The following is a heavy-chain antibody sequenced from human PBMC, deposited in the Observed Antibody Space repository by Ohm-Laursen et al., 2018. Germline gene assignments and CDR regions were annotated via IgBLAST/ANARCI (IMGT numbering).Heavy chain of an antibody. CDR2: IFASDEK. CDR1: GFSLTNARVG. CDR3: ARGYGDYPDFDY. D-gene: IGHD4-17*01. V-gene: IGHV2-26*01. Sequence: TQTLTLTCTLSGFSLTNARVGVSWIRQPPGKALEWLAHIFASDEKSYSTSLRSRLTISKDTSNGQVVLIMTNMDPADTATYYCARGYGDYPDFDYWGQGTLVTVSS. J-gene: IGHJ4*02.